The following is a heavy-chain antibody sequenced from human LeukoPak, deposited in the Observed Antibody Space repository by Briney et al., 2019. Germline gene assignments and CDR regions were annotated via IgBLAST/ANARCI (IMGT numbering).Heavy chain of an antibody. V-gene: IGHV3-21*01. CDR1: GFTFSSYS. CDR3: ARDATVTTFYYYYYMDV. Sequence: PGGSLRLSCAASGFTFSSYSMNWVRQAPGKGLEWVSSISSSSSYIYYADSVKGRFTISRDNAKNSLYLQMNSLRAEDTAVYCCARDATVTTFYYYYYMDVWGKGTTVTVSS. J-gene: IGHJ6*03. D-gene: IGHD4-17*01. CDR2: ISSSSSYI.